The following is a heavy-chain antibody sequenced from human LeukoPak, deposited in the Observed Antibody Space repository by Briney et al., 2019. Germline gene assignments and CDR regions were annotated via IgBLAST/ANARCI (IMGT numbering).Heavy chain of an antibody. CDR3: ARGYGGIYYYFMDV. CDR1: GGSINSRPYY. D-gene: IGHD3-16*01. Sequence: SETLSLTCSVSGGSINSRPYYWGWIRQPPGKGLEWIGEINHSGSTNYNPSLKSRVTISVDTSKNQFSLKLSSVTAADTAVYYCARGYGGIYYYFMDVWGKGTTVTVSS. V-gene: IGHV4-39*07. J-gene: IGHJ6*03. CDR2: INHSGST.